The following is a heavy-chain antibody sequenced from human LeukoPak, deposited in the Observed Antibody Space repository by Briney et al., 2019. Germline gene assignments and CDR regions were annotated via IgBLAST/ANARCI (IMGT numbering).Heavy chain of an antibody. CDR3: VKAHYGDCVPTPFDY. CDR2: ISGSGGST. V-gene: IGHV3-23*01. Sequence: GGSLRLSCAASGFTFSSYAMSWVRQAPGKRLEWVSAISGSGGSTYYADSVKGRFTISRDNSKNTLYLQMNSLRAEDTAVYYCVKAHYGDCVPTPFDYWGQGTLVTVSS. D-gene: IGHD4-17*01. CDR1: GFTFSSYA. J-gene: IGHJ4*02.